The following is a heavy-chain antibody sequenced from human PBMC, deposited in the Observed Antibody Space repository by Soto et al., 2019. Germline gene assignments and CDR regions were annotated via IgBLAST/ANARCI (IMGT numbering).Heavy chain of an antibody. V-gene: IGHV1-18*01. J-gene: IGHJ5*02. D-gene: IGHD3-22*01. Sequence: GASVKVSCKASGYTFTSYGISWVRQAPGQGLEWMGWISAYNGNTNYAQKLQGRVTMTTDTSTSTAYMELRSLRSDDTAVYYCASLRGATYYYDSSGYGWFDPWGQGTLVTVSS. CDR1: GYTFTSYG. CDR2: ISAYNGNT. CDR3: ASLRGATYYYDSSGYGWFDP.